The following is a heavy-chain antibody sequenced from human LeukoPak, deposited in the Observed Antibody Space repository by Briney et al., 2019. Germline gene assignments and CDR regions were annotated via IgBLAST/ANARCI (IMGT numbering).Heavy chain of an antibody. D-gene: IGHD6-19*01. V-gene: IGHV1-69*04. Sequence: ASVKVSCKASGYTFTSYAIIWVRQAPGQGLEWMGRIIPILGIANYAQKFQGRVTITADKSTSTAYMELSSLRSEDTAVYYCASIHSSGPVRDYWGQGTLVTVSS. CDR1: GYTFTSYA. J-gene: IGHJ4*02. CDR3: ASIHSSGPVRDY. CDR2: IIPILGIA.